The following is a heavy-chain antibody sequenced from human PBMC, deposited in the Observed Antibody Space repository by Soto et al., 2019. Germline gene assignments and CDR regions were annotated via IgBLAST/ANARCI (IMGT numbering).Heavy chain of an antibody. D-gene: IGHD2-8*01. CDR1: GYTFTGYY. Sequence: ASVRVSCKASGYTFTGYYMHWVRQAPGQGLEWMGWINPNSGGTNYAQKFQGWVTMTRDTSISTAYMELSRLRSDDTAVYYCARDLSCTNGVCSYYFDCWGQGTLVTVSS. V-gene: IGHV1-2*04. CDR3: ARDLSCTNGVCSYYFDC. CDR2: INPNSGGT. J-gene: IGHJ4*02.